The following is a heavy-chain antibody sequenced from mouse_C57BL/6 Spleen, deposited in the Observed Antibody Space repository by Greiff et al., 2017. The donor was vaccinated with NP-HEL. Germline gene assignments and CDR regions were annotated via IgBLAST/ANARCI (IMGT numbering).Heavy chain of an antibody. V-gene: IGHV1-18*01. D-gene: IGHD4-1*01. CDR3: ARFWDGGFAY. CDR2: INPNNGGT. CDR1: GYTFTDYN. J-gene: IGHJ3*01. Sequence: VQLQQSGPELVKPGASVKIPCKASGYTFTDYNMDWVKQSHGKSLEWIGDINPNNGGTSYNQKFKGKATLTVDKSSSTAYMELRSLTSEDTAGYYCARFWDGGFAYWGQGTLVTVSA.